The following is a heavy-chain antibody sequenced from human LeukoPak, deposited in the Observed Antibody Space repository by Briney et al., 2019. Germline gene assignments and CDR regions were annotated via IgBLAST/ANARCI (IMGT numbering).Heavy chain of an antibody. CDR2: FSHSGIT. D-gene: IGHD2-15*01. V-gene: IGHV4-34*01. J-gene: IGHJ4*02. CDR1: GGSFSGYY. CDR3: ARDGGYCSGGSCYSDN. Sequence: PAETLSLTCAVYGGSFSGYYWSWIRQPPGRGLEWIGEFSHSGITKYNPSLKTRVTMSVDTAKNQCSLKMSSLTAADTAVYYCARDGGYCSGGSCYSDNWGQGTLVTVSS.